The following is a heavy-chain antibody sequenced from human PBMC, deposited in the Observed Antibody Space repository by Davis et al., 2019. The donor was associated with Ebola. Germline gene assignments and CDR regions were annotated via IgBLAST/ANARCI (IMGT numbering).Heavy chain of an antibody. CDR3: ATQGAPLTGVDY. D-gene: IGHD3-9*01. CDR1: GYSFTSYW. J-gene: IGHJ4*02. CDR2: IDPTDSHS. V-gene: IGHV5-10-1*01. Sequence: GESLKISCKGSGYSFTSYWIGWVRQMPGKDLEWMGRIDPTDSHSEFSPSFQGHVTISVDKSISTAYLQWRSLKASDTAMYYCATQGAPLTGVDYWGQGSLVIVSS.